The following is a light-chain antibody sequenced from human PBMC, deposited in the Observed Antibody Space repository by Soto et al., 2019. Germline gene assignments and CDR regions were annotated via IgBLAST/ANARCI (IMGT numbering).Light chain of an antibody. J-gene: IGKJ1*01. CDR2: GAS. V-gene: IGKV3-20*01. CDR1: HRVISSH. CDR3: QQYVTNPWT. Sequence: IVLTQSPGTLSLSPGERATLSCRAGHRVISSHLAWFQQRPGRAPRLLIYGASKRATDIPDRFTGSGSGTDFALTISRLEPEDFAVYYCQQYVTNPWTFGQGTKVDIK.